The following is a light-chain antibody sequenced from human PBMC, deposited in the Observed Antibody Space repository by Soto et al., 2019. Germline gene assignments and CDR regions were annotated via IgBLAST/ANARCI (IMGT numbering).Light chain of an antibody. Sequence: DIVVTQSPLFLPVTPGEPASISCRSSQSLVHSNGYNYLDWYLQKPGQSPQLLIYMGSNRASGVPDRFSGSGSGTDFTLKISRVEAEDVGVYYCMQTLQTRTFGQGTKVDIK. CDR2: MGS. V-gene: IGKV2-28*01. J-gene: IGKJ1*01. CDR1: QSLVHSNGYNY. CDR3: MQTLQTRT.